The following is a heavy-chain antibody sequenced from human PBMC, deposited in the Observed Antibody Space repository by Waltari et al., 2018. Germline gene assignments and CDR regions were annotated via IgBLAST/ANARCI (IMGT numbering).Heavy chain of an antibody. CDR2: VYYDGES. CDR1: GASLTTGGFY. V-gene: IGHV4-31*03. Sequence: QVHLQESAPGLVKPSETLSLTCTVAGASLTTGGFYWGWVRQRPGKGLEWIGYVYYDGESFYTPSLTSRIVISLDKTKNQCSLNVGSVTAADTATYFCVRATAGAASPFDYWGKGTLVTVSS. CDR3: VRATAGAASPFDY. D-gene: IGHD6-19*01. J-gene: IGHJ4*02.